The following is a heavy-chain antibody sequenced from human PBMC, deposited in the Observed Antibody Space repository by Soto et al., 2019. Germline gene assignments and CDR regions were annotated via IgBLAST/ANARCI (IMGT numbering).Heavy chain of an antibody. CDR3: ARKWSRAYYYYGMDV. CDR2: IMPIFGTT. Sequence: SVKVSCMTSGDTFSMYAISCGRESPETRREGLGGIMPIFGTTNDAQKFQGRVTITADESASTAHIELSSLRSEDTAVYYCARKWSRAYYYYGMDVWGQGTTVTVSS. D-gene: IGHD3-3*01. J-gene: IGHJ6*02. V-gene: IGHV1-69*13. CDR1: GDTFSMYA.